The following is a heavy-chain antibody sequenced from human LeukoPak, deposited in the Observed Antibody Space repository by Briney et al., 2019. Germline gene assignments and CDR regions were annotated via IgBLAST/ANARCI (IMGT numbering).Heavy chain of an antibody. CDR3: AAQGPDSSGYLVVY. D-gene: IGHD3-22*01. V-gene: IGHV4-34*01. Sequence: SETLSLTCAVYGGSFSGYYWSWIRQPPGKGLEWIGEINHSGSTNYNPSLKSRVTISVETSKNQFSLKLSSVTAADTAVYYCAAQGPDSSGYLVVYWGQGTLVTVSS. J-gene: IGHJ4*02. CDR1: GGSFSGYY. CDR2: INHSGST.